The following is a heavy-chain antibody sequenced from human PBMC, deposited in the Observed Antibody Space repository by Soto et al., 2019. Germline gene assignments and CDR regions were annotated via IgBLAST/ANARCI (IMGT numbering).Heavy chain of an antibody. Sequence: EVQVLESGGVLIQPGGSLRLSCVISRLTFSSYALNWVRQAPGEGLEWVSSISGSCDTTYYADSVKGRFTISRDNSTNTLYLQMNSLRVEDTALYYCAKADYSYSWAPGDYWGQWTMVTVSS. D-gene: IGHD6-13*01. CDR1: RLTFSSYA. V-gene: IGHV3-23*01. J-gene: IGHJ4*02. CDR3: AKADYSYSWAPGDY. CDR2: ISGSCDTT.